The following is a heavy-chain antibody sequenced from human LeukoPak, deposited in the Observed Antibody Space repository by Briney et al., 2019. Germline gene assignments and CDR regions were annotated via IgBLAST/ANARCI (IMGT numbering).Heavy chain of an antibody. CDR1: GGSFSGYY. CDR3: ARGRAGWYYDSSAWVLYGMDV. Sequence: SETLSLTCAVYGGSFSGYYWSWLRQPPGKGLEWSGEINHSGSTNYNPSLKSRVTISVDTSKNKFSLKLSSVTAADTAVYYCARGRAGWYYDSSAWVLYGMDVWGQGTTVTVSS. D-gene: IGHD3-22*01. CDR2: INHSGST. V-gene: IGHV4-34*01. J-gene: IGHJ6*02.